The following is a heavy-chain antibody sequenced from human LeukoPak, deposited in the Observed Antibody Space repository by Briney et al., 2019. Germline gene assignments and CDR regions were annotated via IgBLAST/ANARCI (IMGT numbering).Heavy chain of an antibody. J-gene: IGHJ4*02. Sequence: GGSLRLSCAASGFTFMSYEMTWVRQAPGKGLEWISYISNGGSTIFYADSVKGRFTISRDNIESSLYLQMSSLRAEDSALYYCARAKGKYFDLWGQGTLVSVSS. CDR1: GFTFMSYE. V-gene: IGHV3-48*03. CDR2: ISNGGSTI. D-gene: IGHD2/OR15-2a*01. CDR3: ARAKGKYFDL.